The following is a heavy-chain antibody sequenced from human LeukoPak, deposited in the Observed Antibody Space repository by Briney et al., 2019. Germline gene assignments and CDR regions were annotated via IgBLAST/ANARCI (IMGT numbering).Heavy chain of an antibody. J-gene: IGHJ4*02. CDR2: IYPGDSDT. CDR1: GYRFTTYW. Sequence: GESLQISCKGSGYRFTTYWIAWVRQMPGKGLEWMGIIYPGDSDTTYSPSFQGQVTISADKSISTAYLQWSSLKASDTAMYYCARQHSSSWYPDYWGQGTLVTVSS. CDR3: ARQHSSSWYPDY. D-gene: IGHD6-13*01. V-gene: IGHV5-51*01.